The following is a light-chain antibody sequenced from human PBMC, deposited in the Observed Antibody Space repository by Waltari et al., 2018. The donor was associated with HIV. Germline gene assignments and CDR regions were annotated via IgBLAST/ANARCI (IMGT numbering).Light chain of an antibody. CDR2: KDS. CDR1: ALPKKY. V-gene: IGLV3-25*03. Sequence: SYELTQPPSVSVSPGQTARITCSGDALPKKYAYWYQQKPGQAPVLVIYKDSERPSGIPERFSGSSSGTTVTLTISGVQAEDEADYYCQSADSSGTYSVVFGGGTKLTV. J-gene: IGLJ2*01. CDR3: QSADSSGTYSVV.